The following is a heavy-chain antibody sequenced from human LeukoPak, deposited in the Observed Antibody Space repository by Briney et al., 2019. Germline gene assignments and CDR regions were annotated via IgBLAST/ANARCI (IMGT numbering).Heavy chain of an antibody. D-gene: IGHD2-8*01. CDR2: ISSSSSYI. CDR1: GFTFSSYS. CDR3: ARGVLSSVGNY. J-gene: IGHJ4*02. V-gene: IGHV3-21*01. Sequence: GGSLTLSCAASGFTFSSYSMIWVRQAPGKGLEWVSSISSSSSYIYYAASVRGRFTISTDNAKNSLYLQMNSLRAEATAVYYCARGVLSSVGNYWGRGTLVTVSS.